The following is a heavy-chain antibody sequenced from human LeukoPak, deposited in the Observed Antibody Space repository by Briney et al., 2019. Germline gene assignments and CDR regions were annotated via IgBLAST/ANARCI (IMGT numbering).Heavy chain of an antibody. Sequence: GASVKVSCKASGYTFSGYYIFWVRRAPGQGLEWMGWINPNSGGTNYAPEFQGRLTMTRDTSITTAYMELSTLRSDDTAVYYRALIGDHAWFDPWGQGTLVTVSS. D-gene: IGHD3-10*01. V-gene: IGHV1-2*02. CDR1: GYTFSGYY. J-gene: IGHJ5*02. CDR3: ALIGDHAWFDP. CDR2: INPNSGGT.